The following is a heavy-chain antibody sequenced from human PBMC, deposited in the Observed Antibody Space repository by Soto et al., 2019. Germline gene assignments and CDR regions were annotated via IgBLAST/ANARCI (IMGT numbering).Heavy chain of an antibody. V-gene: IGHV3-15*07. CDR2: IKSKTDGGTT. D-gene: IGHD3-10*01. J-gene: IGHJ4*02. CDR1: GFTFSNAW. CDR3: TTDGSALGDYYGSGSYGYFDY. Sequence: GGSLRLSCAASGFTFSNAWMNWVRQAPGKGLEWVGRIKSKTDGGTTDYAAPGKGRFTISRDDSKNTLYLKMNSLKTEDTAVYYCTTDGSALGDYYGSGSYGYFDYWGQGTLVTVSS.